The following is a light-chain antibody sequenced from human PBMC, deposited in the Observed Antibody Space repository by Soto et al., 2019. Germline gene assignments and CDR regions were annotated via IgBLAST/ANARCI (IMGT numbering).Light chain of an antibody. V-gene: IGLV2-8*01. CDR2: DVT. CDR1: SSDVGGYNF. CDR3: ASNAGSNIPLL. J-gene: IGLJ2*01. Sequence: QSALTQPPSASGSPGQSVTISCTGTSSDVGGYNFVSWYQQHPGKAPKLMIYDVTELPSGVPDRFSGSKSGNAASLTVSGLQGEDEADYYCASNAGSNIPLLFGGGTKLTVL.